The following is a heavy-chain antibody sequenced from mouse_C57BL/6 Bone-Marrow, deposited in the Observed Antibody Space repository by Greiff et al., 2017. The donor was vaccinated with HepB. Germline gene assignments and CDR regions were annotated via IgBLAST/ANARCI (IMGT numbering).Heavy chain of an antibody. Sequence: EVKLMESGGGLVQSGRSLRLSCATSGFTFSDFYMEWVRQAPGKGLEWIAASRNKANDYTTEYSASVKGRFIVSRDTSQSILYLQMNALRAEDTAIYYCARDHYYAMDYWGQGTSVTVSS. CDR2: SRNKANDYTT. CDR3: ARDHYYAMDY. CDR1: GFTFSDFY. J-gene: IGHJ4*01. V-gene: IGHV7-1*01.